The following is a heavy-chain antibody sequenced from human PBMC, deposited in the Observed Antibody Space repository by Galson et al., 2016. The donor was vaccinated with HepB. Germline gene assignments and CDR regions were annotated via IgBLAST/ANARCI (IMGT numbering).Heavy chain of an antibody. Sequence: SETLSLTCAVSGVSISSYYWTWVRQPPGKGLEWIGYMYYSGSTNYNPSLKSRVTLSVDTSKNQFSLRLRSVTAADTAVYYCARLRTYSGYSYGMDVWGQGTTVTVSS. CDR1: GVSISSYY. V-gene: IGHV4-59*01. CDR3: ARLRTYSGYSYGMDV. D-gene: IGHD5-12*01. CDR2: MYYSGST. J-gene: IGHJ6*02.